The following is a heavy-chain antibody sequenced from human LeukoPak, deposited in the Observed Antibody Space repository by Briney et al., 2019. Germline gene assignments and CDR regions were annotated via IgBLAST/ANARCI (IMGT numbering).Heavy chain of an antibody. V-gene: IGHV3-30-3*01. CDR1: GFTFRNYV. CDR2: TSSDLNVK. J-gene: IGHJ4*02. Sequence: GGSMRLSCAASGFTFRNYVIHWVRQAPGKGLEWVAVTSSDLNVKLYADSVKGRLTISRDNSKSTLYLQMNSLRPEDTAIYYCAREGYYGSGSPPSLYFDYWGQGTLVTVSS. D-gene: IGHD3-10*01. CDR3: AREGYYGSGSPPSLYFDY.